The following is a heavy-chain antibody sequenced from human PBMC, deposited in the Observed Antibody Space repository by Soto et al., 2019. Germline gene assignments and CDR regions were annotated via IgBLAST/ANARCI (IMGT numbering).Heavy chain of an antibody. D-gene: IGHD3-22*01. J-gene: IGHJ5*02. Sequence: RASVKVSCKASGYTFTSYGISWVRQAPGQGLEWMGWISAYNGNTNYAQKLQGRVTMTTDTSTSTAYMELRSLRSDDTAVYYCARDLYYYDSSGYYRGWFDPWGQGTLVTVSS. CDR3: ARDLYYYDSSGYYRGWFDP. CDR2: ISAYNGNT. V-gene: IGHV1-18*01. CDR1: GYTFTSYG.